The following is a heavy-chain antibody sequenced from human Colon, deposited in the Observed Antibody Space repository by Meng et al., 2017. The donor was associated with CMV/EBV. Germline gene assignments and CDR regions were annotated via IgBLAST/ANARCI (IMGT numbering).Heavy chain of an antibody. D-gene: IGHD4/OR15-4a*01. CDR1: GSTFSSYD. CDR3: ARLTSGGY. CDR2: MNPRSGDT. V-gene: IGHV1-8*01. J-gene: IGHJ4*02. Sequence: SVTVSCQASGSTFSSYDIHWVRQTTGQGLEWVGWMNPRSGDTDYAQKFQGRVTMTRDTSLSTAYMELRSLTSEDTAVYFCARLTSGGYWGQGTLVTVSS.